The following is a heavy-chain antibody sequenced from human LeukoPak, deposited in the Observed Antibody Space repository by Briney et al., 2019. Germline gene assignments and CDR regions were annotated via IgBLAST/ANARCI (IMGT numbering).Heavy chain of an antibody. Sequence: PSETLSLTCAVYGGSFSGYYWSWIRQPPGKGLEWIGEINHSGSTNYNPSLKSRVTISVDTSKNQFSPKLSSVTAADTAVYYCARGAMVRGVRPPSNWFDPWGQGTLVTVSS. CDR2: INHSGST. J-gene: IGHJ5*02. CDR1: GGSFSGYY. CDR3: ARGAMVRGVRPPSNWFDP. D-gene: IGHD3-10*01. V-gene: IGHV4-34*01.